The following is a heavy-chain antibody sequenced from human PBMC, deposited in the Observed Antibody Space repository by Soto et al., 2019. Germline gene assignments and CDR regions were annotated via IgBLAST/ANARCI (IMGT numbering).Heavy chain of an antibody. J-gene: IGHJ6*03. CDR2: ISGSGDNT. CDR1: GFTFSSYA. D-gene: IGHD3-3*01. CDR3: AKDLGTDDFWSAYYAYYYMDV. Sequence: EVQLLESGGGLVQPGGSLRLSCAASGFTFSSYALNWVRQTPGKGLEWVSVISGSGDNTYYADSVKGRFTISRYNSKNTLYLQMNSLRAEDTAVYYCAKDLGTDDFWSAYYAYYYMDVWGKGTKVTVSS. V-gene: IGHV3-23*01.